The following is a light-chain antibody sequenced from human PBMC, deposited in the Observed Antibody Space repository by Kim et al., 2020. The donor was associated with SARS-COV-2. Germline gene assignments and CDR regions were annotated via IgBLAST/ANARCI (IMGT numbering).Light chain of an antibody. J-gene: IGLJ2*01. CDR3: QVWDSSSDHPVV. Sequence: SYELTQPPSVSVAPGKTARITCGGNNIGSKSVHWYQQKPGQAPVLVVYDGSDRPSGIPERFSGSNSGNTATLTISRVEAGDEADYYCQVWDSSSDHPVVF. CDR2: DGS. CDR1: NIGSKS. V-gene: IGLV3-21*03.